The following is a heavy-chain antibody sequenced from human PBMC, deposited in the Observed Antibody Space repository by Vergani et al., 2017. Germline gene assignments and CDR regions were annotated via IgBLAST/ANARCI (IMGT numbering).Heavy chain of an antibody. CDR1: GGSFSSFY. J-gene: IGHJ4*02. D-gene: IGHD2-15*01. Sequence: QVQLQQWGAGVVKPSGTLSLTCAVFGGSFSSFYWSWIRQPPGKGLEWIGEINNDGHTNYNPSLESRVTVSSDTQKKQFSVNLMSVTAADTAMYDCAVRPRVNLVGGEIVTKRTFDYWSQGRMVAVCS. CDR2: INNDGHT. CDR3: AVRPRVNLVGGEIVTKRTFDY. V-gene: IGHV4-34*02.